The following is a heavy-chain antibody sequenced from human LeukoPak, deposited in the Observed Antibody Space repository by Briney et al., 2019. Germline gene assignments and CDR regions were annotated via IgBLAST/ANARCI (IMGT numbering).Heavy chain of an antibody. J-gene: IGHJ4*02. D-gene: IGHD3-22*01. CDR1: GFSFSDYY. CDR3: AKDTYYYDNNNYHPFDN. V-gene: IGHV3-11*05. Sequence: GGSLRLSCTASGFSFSDYYMSWVRQPPGRGLEWVSYVSSSSEYTGNVDSVRGRFTTSRDNAKYSLFLQMNSLRADDTAVYYCAKDTYYYDNNNYHPFDNWGQGTLVTVSS. CDR2: VSSSSEYT.